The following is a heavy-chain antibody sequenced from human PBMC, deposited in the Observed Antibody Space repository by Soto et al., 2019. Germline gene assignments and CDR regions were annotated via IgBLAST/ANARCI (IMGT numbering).Heavy chain of an antibody. CDR3: AKDRDYYYHYSGSDY. V-gene: IGHV4-59*12. CDR1: GGSISSYY. CDR2: IYYSGST. D-gene: IGHD3-22*01. Sequence: SETLSLTCTVSGGSISSYYWSWIRQPPGKGLEWIGYIYYSGSTNYNPSLKSRVTISVDTSKNQFSLKLSSVTAADTAVYFCAKDRDYYYHYSGSDYWGQGTLVTVSS. J-gene: IGHJ4*02.